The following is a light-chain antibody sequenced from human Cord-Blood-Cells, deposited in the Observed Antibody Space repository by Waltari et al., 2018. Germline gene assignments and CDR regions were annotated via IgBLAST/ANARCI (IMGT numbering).Light chain of an antibody. Sequence: QSALTQPASVSGSPGQSITIPCTGTSSDVGGYNYVSWSQQYPGKAPKLMIYEVSNRPSGVSNRFSGSKSGNTASLTLSGLQAEDEADYYCSSYTSSSTYVFGTGTKVTVL. J-gene: IGLJ1*01. V-gene: IGLV2-14*01. CDR2: EVS. CDR3: SSYTSSSTYV. CDR1: SSDVGGYNY.